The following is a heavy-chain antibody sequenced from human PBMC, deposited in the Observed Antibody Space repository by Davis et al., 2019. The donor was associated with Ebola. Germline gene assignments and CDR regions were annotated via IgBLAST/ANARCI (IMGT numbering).Heavy chain of an antibody. J-gene: IGHJ4*02. D-gene: IGHD3-10*02. CDR1: GYTFTGHY. Sequence: ASVKVSCKASGYTFTGHYMHWVRQAPGQGLEWMGRINPNSGGTNYAQKFQGRVTMTRDTSISTAYMELSRLRSDDTAVYYCARDVLLPETYYFDYWGQGTLFTVSS. CDR2: INPNSGGT. V-gene: IGHV1-2*06. CDR3: ARDVLLPETYYFDY.